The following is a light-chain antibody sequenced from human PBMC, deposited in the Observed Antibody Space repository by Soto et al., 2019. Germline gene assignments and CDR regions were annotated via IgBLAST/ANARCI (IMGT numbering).Light chain of an antibody. Sequence: DIQMTQSPSTLSASVGDSVTITCRASQSINSWVAWYQQKPGEAPKLLIYKASTLQSGVPSRFSGSVSGTEFTLKISGLQPDYFATYYCQQYNRGFCPGTNVDI. J-gene: IGKJ3*01. CDR3: QQYNRG. CDR1: QSINSW. CDR2: KAS. V-gene: IGKV1-5*03.